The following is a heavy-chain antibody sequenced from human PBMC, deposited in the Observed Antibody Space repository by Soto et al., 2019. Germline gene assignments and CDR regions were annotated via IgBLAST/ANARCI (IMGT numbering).Heavy chain of an antibody. Sequence: QVQLVQSGPEVKKPGASVKVSCKVSGYTFSRYGISWVRQAPGQGLEWMGWISGYNGNTNYTQNFQGRVTMTTETSKNTAYMELRSLRTDDTAVYYCARAPSIVVVTAYGMDVWGQGTTVTVSS. J-gene: IGHJ6*01. V-gene: IGHV1-18*01. CDR3: ARAPSIVVVTAYGMDV. D-gene: IGHD2-21*02. CDR2: ISGYNGNT. CDR1: GYTFSRYG.